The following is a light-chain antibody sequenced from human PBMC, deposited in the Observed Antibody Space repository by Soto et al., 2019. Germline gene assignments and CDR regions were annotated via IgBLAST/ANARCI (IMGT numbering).Light chain of an antibody. CDR3: SSYAGSNNLHVL. J-gene: IGLJ2*01. V-gene: IGLV2-11*01. CDR2: YVS. Sequence: QSALTQPRSVSGSPGQSVTISCTGTSSDVGGYNYVSWYQQHPGKAPKLMIYYVSKRPSGVPDRFSGSKSGNTASLTVSGLQAEDEADYYCSSYAGSNNLHVLFGGGTKLTVL. CDR1: SSDVGGYNY.